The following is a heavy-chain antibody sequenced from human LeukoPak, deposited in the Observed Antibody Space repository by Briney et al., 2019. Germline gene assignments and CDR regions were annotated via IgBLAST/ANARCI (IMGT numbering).Heavy chain of an antibody. CDR3: ARRSDLDY. V-gene: IGHV4-39*01. D-gene: IGHD6-19*01. CDR2: IYYSGST. J-gene: IGHJ4*02. CDR1: GGSTSSSSYY. Sequence: PSETLSLTCTVSGGSTSSSSYYWGWIRQPPGKGLEWIGSIYYSGSTYYNPSLKSRVTISVDTSKNQFSLKLSSVTAADTAVYYCARRSDLDYWGQGTLVTVSS.